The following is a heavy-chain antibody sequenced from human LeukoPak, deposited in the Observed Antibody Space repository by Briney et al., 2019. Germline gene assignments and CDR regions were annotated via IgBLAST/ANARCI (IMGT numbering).Heavy chain of an antibody. CDR1: GGTFSSYA. V-gene: IGHV1-69*13. CDR2: ISPIFGTA. Sequence: ASVKVSCKASGGTFSSYAISWVRQAPGQGLEWMGGISPIFGTANYAQKFQGRVTITADESTSTAYMELSSLRSEDTAVYYCARVYSSGWQYFDYWGQGTLVTVSS. D-gene: IGHD6-19*01. J-gene: IGHJ4*02. CDR3: ARVYSSGWQYFDY.